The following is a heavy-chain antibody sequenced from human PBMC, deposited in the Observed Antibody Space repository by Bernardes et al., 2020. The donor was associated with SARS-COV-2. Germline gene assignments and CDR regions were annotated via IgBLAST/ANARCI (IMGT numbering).Heavy chain of an antibody. D-gene: IGHD3-10*01. J-gene: IGHJ6*02. CDR2: FDPEDGET. Sequence: ASVKVSCKVSGYTLTELSMNWVRQAPGKGLEWMGGFDPEDGETIYAQKFQGRVTMTEDTSTDTAYMELSSLRSEDTAVYYCATDGYYYGSGSRRKIIPFYYGMDVWGQGTTVTVSS. CDR3: ATDGYYYGSGSRRKIIPFYYGMDV. CDR1: GYTLTELS. V-gene: IGHV1-24*01.